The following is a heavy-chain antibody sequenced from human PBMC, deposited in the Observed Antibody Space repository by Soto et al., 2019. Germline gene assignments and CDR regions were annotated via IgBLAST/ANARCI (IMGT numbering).Heavy chain of an antibody. CDR1: GYTFTSYD. D-gene: IGHD6-13*01. V-gene: IGHV1-3*01. CDR3: VRRHVSATGIDWFDP. J-gene: IGHJ5*02. CDR2: INAANGDT. Sequence: ASVKVSCKASGYTFTSYDINWVRQAPGQRLEWMGWINAANGDTKYSPKFQVRVTITRDTSASTAYMELSSLRSEDTAVYYCVRRHVSATGIDWFDPWGQGTLVTVSS.